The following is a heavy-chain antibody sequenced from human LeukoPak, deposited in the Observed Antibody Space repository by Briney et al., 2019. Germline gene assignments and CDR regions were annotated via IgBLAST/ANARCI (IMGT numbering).Heavy chain of an antibody. CDR3: ARQGGEYGGKWFPPPNWFDP. J-gene: IGHJ5*02. CDR1: GYSFTSYW. CDR2: IYPGDSDT. V-gene: IGHV5-51*01. D-gene: IGHD4-23*01. Sequence: GESLKISCKGSGYSFTSYWIGWVRQMPGKGLEWMGIIYPGDSDTRYSPSFQGQVTISADKSISTAYLQWSSLKASDTAMYYCARQGGEYGGKWFPPPNWFDPWGQGTLVTVSS.